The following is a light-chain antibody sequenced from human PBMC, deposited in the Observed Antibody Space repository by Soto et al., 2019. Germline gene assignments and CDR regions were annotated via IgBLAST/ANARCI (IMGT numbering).Light chain of an antibody. CDR1: KLGDKS. V-gene: IGLV3-1*01. CDR3: QAWDSSTVV. CDR2: QNR. Sequence: SYELTQPPSVSVSPGQTASITCSGGKLGDKSACWYQQKPGQSPVLVIYQNRKRPSGIPERFSGSNSGNTAPLTISGTQAMDEADYYCQAWDSSTVVFGGGTKLTVL. J-gene: IGLJ2*01.